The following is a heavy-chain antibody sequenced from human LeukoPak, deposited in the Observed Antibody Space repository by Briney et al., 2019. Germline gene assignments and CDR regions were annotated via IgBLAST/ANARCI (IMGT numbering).Heavy chain of an antibody. V-gene: IGHV4-4*07. CDR2: IYAGGSN. Sequence: SETLSLTCTVSGDSITSYYWSWIRQPAGKGLEWIGRIYAGGSNYYSPSLRSRVTMSVDTSKSQFSLKLTSVTAADTAVYYCARDLKAAAGTSDYYFYYMDVWGKGTTVTVSS. J-gene: IGHJ6*03. D-gene: IGHD6-13*01. CDR1: GDSITSYY. CDR3: ARDLKAAAGTSDYYFYYMDV.